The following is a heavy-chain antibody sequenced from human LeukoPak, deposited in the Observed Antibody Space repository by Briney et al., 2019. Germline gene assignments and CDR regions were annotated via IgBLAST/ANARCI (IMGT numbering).Heavy chain of an antibody. CDR1: GYTFTSYY. D-gene: IGHD3-22*01. CDR3: ARDLMILVVITSPYYYYGMDV. J-gene: IGHJ6*02. V-gene: IGHV1-46*01. Sequence: ASVKVSCKASGYTFTSYYMHWVRQAPGQGLEWMGIINPSGGSTSYAQKFQGRVTMTRDTSTSTVYMELSSLRSEDTAVYYCARDLMILVVITSPYYYYGMDVWGQGTTVTVSS. CDR2: INPSGGST.